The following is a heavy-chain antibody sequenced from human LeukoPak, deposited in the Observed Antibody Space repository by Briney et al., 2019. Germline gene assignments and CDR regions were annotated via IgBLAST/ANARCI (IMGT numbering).Heavy chain of an antibody. D-gene: IGHD5-12*01. Sequence: GGSLRLSCAASGFTFSSYSTNWVRQAPGKGLEWVSYISSSSSTIYYADSVKGRFTISRDNAKNSLYLQMNSLRAEDTAVYYCAREATYYYYGMDVWGQGTTDTVSS. V-gene: IGHV3-48*01. J-gene: IGHJ6*02. CDR3: AREATYYYYGMDV. CDR1: GFTFSSYS. CDR2: ISSSSSTI.